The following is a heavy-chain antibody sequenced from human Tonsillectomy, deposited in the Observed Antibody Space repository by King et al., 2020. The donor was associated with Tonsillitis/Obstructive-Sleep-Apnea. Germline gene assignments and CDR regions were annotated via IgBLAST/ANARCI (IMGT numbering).Heavy chain of an antibody. V-gene: IGHV1-2*05. CDR2: INPNSGGT. CDR3: ARGTTLTKGAFDI. J-gene: IGHJ3*02. CDR1: GYTFTGYY. D-gene: IGHD4-17*01. Sequence: VQLVESGAEVKKPGASVKVSCKASGYTFTGYYMHWVRQAPGQGLEWMGRINPNSGGTNYAQKFQGRVTMTRDTSISPAYMELSRLRSDDTVVYYCARGTTLTKGAFDIWGQGTMVTVSS.